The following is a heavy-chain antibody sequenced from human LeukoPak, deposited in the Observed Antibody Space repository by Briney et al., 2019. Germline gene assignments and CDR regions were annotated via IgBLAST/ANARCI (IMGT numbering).Heavy chain of an antibody. CDR3: ARGQGTVTTH. J-gene: IGHJ4*02. V-gene: IGHV4-34*01. CDR1: GGSFSGYY. CDR2: INHSGSA. D-gene: IGHD4-11*01. Sequence: SETLSLTCAVSGGSFSGYYWTWIRQPPGKGLEWIGEINHSGSANYNPSLMSRVTISLDTSKNHFPLNLSSVTAADTAVYYCARGQGTVTTHWGQGTLVTVSS.